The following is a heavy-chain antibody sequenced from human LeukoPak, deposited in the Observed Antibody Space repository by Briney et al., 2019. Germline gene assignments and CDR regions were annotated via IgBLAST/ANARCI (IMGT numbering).Heavy chain of an antibody. CDR2: IYYSGST. CDR3: ARHVDWYDAFDI. Sequence: SETLSLTCTVSGGSISSYYWSWIRQPPGKGLEWIGYIYYSGSTNYNPSLKSRVTISVDTSKNQFSLKLSSVTAADTAVYYYARHVDWYDAFDIWGQGTMVTVSS. J-gene: IGHJ3*02. V-gene: IGHV4-59*08. D-gene: IGHD5-12*01. CDR1: GGSISSYY.